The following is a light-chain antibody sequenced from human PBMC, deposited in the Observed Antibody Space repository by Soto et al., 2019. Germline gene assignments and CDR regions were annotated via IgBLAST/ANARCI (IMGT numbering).Light chain of an antibody. CDR1: QSVSYN. CDR3: QQYNIWPRT. CDR2: GAS. V-gene: IGKV3-15*01. Sequence: EIVLTQSPGTLSLSPGERATLSCRASQSVSYNLAWYQHRPGQAPRLLIYGASTRATAIPARFTGSGSGTEFTLTISSLQSEDFAVYYCQQYNIWPRTFGQGTKVDIK. J-gene: IGKJ1*01.